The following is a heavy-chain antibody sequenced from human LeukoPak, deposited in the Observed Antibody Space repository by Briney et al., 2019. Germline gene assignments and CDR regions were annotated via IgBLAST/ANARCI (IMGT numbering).Heavy chain of an antibody. CDR1: GFTFTNYG. CDR3: AKGGEAEADY. V-gene: IGHV3-30*02. Sequence: SGGSLRLSCAASGFTFTNYGMHWVRQAPGKGLEGVAFIRHDGSKKYYADSVKGRFTISRDNSKNTVYLQMNSLRAEDTAIYYCAKGGEAEADYWGQGTLVTVSS. J-gene: IGHJ4*02. D-gene: IGHD1-26*01. CDR2: IRHDGSKK.